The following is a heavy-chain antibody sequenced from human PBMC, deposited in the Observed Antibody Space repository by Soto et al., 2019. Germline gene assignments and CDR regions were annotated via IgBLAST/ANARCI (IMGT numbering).Heavy chain of an antibody. J-gene: IGHJ6*02. CDR1: GGSFSGYY. D-gene: IGHD3-10*01. V-gene: IGHV4-34*01. CDR3: ARGKGRDYYYYYGMDV. CDR2: INHSGST. Sequence: PSETLSLTCAVYGGSFSGYYWSWIRQPPGKGLEWIGEINHSGSTNYNPSLKSRVTISVDTSKNQFSLKLSSVTAADTAVYYCARGKGRDYYYYYGMDVWGQGTTVTVS.